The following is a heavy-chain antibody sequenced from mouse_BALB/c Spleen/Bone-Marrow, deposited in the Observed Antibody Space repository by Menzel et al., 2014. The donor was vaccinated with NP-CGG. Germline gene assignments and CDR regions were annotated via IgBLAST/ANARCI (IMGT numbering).Heavy chain of an antibody. V-gene: IGHV14-3*02. Sequence: VQLQQSGAELVKPGASVKLSCTASGFNIKDTYMHWVKQRPEQGLEWIGRIDPANGNTKYDPKFQGKATITADTSSNTAYLQLSSLTSEDTAVYYCARIYYYGRGYFDHWGQGTTLTVSS. CDR1: GFNIKDTY. D-gene: IGHD1-1*01. J-gene: IGHJ2*01. CDR2: IDPANGNT. CDR3: ARIYYYGRGYFDH.